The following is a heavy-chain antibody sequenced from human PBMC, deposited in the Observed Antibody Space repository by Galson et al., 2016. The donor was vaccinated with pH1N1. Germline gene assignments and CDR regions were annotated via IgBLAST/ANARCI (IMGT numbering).Heavy chain of an antibody. Sequence: SLRLSCAGSGFSFNDYAMHWVRQPPGKGLGWITGTSWSTGMKGYADSVKGRFTISRDNARNSLYLEMNSLRPEDTAFYYCAKDLGPFGSGSLAHWGQGILVTVSS. CDR1: GFSFNDYA. J-gene: IGHJ5*02. D-gene: IGHD3-10*01. CDR3: AKDLGPFGSGSLAH. V-gene: IGHV3-9*01. CDR2: TSWSTGMK.